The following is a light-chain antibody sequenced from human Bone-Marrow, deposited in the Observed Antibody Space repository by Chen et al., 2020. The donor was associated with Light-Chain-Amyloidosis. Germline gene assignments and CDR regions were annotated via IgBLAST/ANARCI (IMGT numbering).Light chain of an antibody. CDR2: DVS. Sequence: QSALTQPASVSGSPGQSITISCTGTNSDVGGYNYVSWYQQHPGKAPKLMIYDVSNRPAGVSKRFSGSKSGNTASLTVAGPQAEDAADYYCSSYTSSSTRVFGGGTKLTVL. J-gene: IGLJ3*02. V-gene: IGLV2-14*01. CDR3: SSYTSSSTRV. CDR1: NSDVGGYNY.